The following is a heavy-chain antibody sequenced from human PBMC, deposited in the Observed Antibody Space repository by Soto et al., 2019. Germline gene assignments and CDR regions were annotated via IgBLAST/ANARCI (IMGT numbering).Heavy chain of an antibody. CDR2: AGNKAHSFTT. J-gene: IGHJ4*02. D-gene: IGHD1-26*01. CDR1: GFTFSDHY. V-gene: IGHV3-72*01. CDR3: VRLDGSSYPDY. Sequence: EVQLVESGGGLVQPGGSLRLSCAASGFTFSDHYMDWVRQAPGKGLEWVGRAGNKAHSFTTEYAASVKGRFTISRDDSKNSLYLQMNSLKTEDTAVYYCVRLDGSSYPDYWGQGTLVTVSS.